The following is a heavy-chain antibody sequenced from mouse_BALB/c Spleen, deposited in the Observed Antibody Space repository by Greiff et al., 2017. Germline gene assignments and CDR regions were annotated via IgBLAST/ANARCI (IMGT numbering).Heavy chain of an antibody. J-gene: IGHJ2*01. CDR2: ISSGGSYT. Sequence: EVKLVESGGDLVKPGGSLKLSCAASGFTFSSYGMSWVRQTPDKRLEWVATISSGGSYTYYPDSVKGRFTISRDNAKNTLYLQMSSLKSEDTAMYYCARLGLRRRYFDYWGQGTTLTVSS. V-gene: IGHV5-6*01. CDR3: ARLGLRRRYFDY. CDR1: GFTFSSYG. D-gene: IGHD2-4*01.